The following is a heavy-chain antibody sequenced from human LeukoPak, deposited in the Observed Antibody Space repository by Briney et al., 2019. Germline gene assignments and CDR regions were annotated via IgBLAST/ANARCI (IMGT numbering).Heavy chain of an antibody. J-gene: IGHJ4*02. V-gene: IGHV1-69*05. Sequence: SVKVSCKASGGTFSSYAISWVRQAPGQGLEWMGGIIPIFSTANYAQKFQGRVTITTDESTSIAYMELSSLRSEDTAVYYCARGPRDGYNQGDYFDYWGQGTQVTVSS. CDR3: ARGPRDGYNQGDYFDY. D-gene: IGHD5-24*01. CDR2: IIPIFSTA. CDR1: GGTFSSYA.